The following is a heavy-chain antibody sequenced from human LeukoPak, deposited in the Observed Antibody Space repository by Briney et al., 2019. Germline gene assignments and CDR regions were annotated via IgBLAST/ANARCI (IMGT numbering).Heavy chain of an antibody. CDR3: ARTPTYYDILTDYPYYFDY. J-gene: IGHJ4*02. Sequence: GGSLRLSCVASGFTFSSFQMNWVRQAPGKGLEWVSYISSSGSIMFYADSVKGRFTISRDNAKNSLYLHMNSLRAQDTAVYYCARTPTYYDILTDYPYYFDYWGQGTLVAVSS. D-gene: IGHD3-9*01. CDR1: GFTFSSFQ. CDR2: ISSSGSIM. V-gene: IGHV3-48*03.